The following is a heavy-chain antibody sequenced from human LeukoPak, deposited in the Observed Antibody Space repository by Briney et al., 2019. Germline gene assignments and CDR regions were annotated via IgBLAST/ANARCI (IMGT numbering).Heavy chain of an antibody. J-gene: IGHJ4*02. Sequence: GRSLRLSCVASGFTFKSYGMHWVRQAPGKGLEWVAIIWYDGSSKYYADFVKGRFTTSRDNSKNTLYLQMNSLRADDTAVYYCARVSGYSGTWYVDYWGQGTLVTVSS. D-gene: IGHD6-13*01. CDR3: ARVSGYSGTWYVDY. V-gene: IGHV3-33*01. CDR2: IWYDGSSK. CDR1: GFTFKSYG.